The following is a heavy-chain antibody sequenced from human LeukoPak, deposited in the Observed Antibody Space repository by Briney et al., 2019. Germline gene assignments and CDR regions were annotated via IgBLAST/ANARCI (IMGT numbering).Heavy chain of an antibody. Sequence: GGSLRLSCAASGFTFDDYGMSWVRQAPGKGLEWVSGINWNGGSTGYADSVKGRFTISRDNAKKSLYLQMNSLRAEDTAVYYCATHPHRGYCSSTSCYTFDYWGQGTLVTVSS. D-gene: IGHD2-2*02. CDR1: GFTFDDYG. CDR3: ATHPHRGYCSSTSCYTFDY. V-gene: IGHV3-20*04. J-gene: IGHJ4*02. CDR2: INWNGGST.